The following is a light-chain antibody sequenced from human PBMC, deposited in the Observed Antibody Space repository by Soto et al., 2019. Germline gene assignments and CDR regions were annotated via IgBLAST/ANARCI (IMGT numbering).Light chain of an antibody. CDR1: SSDVGGYNY. CDR3: TSYAGSNNLGV. Sequence: QSALTQPPSASGSPGQSVTISCTGTSSDVGGYNYVSWYQQYPGKAPKLMIYEVNKPPSGVPDRFSGSKSGNTASLTVSGLQAEDEADYYCTSYAGSNNLGVFGGGTKLTVL. CDR2: EVN. V-gene: IGLV2-8*01. J-gene: IGLJ3*02.